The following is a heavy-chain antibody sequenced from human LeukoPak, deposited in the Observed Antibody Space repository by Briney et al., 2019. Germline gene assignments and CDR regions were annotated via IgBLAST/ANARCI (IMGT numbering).Heavy chain of an antibody. CDR1: GGSISSYY. Sequence: SETLSLTCTVSGGSISSYYWSWIRQPPGKGLEWIGYIYYSGSTNYNPSLKSRVTISVDTSKNQFSLELSSVTAAGTAVYYCARDLRSSWYYYGMDVWGQGTTVTVSS. J-gene: IGHJ6*02. CDR3: ARDLRSSWYYYGMDV. V-gene: IGHV4-59*01. D-gene: IGHD6-13*01. CDR2: IYYSGST.